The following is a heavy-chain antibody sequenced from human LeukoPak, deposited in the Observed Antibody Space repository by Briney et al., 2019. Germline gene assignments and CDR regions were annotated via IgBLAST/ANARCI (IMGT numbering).Heavy chain of an antibody. CDR3: ARTALDAFDI. V-gene: IGHV3-21*01. J-gene: IGHJ3*02. Sequence: GGSLRLSCAASGFTFNRYYMNWVRQAPGKGLEWVSSISSSSTYIYYADSLKGRFTISRDNANNSLFLQMNSLRAEDTAVYYCARTALDAFDIWGQGTMVTVSS. CDR2: ISSSSTYI. CDR1: GFTFNRYY. D-gene: IGHD3/OR15-3a*01.